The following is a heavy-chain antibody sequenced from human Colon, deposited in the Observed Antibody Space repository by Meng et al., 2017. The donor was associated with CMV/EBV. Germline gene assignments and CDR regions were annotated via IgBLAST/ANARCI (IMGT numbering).Heavy chain of an antibody. CDR2: ISYDGSNK. Sequence: SGFPFSSYAMHWVRQAPGKGLEWVAVISYDGSNKYYADSVKGRFTISRDNSKNTLYLQMNSLRAEDTAVYYCAREGEGSGWYYFDYWGQGTLVTVSS. J-gene: IGHJ4*02. CDR1: GFPFSSYA. CDR3: AREGEGSGWYYFDY. V-gene: IGHV3-30*04. D-gene: IGHD6-19*01.